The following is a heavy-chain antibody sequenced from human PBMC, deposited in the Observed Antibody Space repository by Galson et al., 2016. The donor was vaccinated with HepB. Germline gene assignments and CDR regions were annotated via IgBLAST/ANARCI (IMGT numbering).Heavy chain of an antibody. Sequence: SVKVSCKASGGTFSSFAISWVRQAPGQGLEWMGGIIPIFRPAHYAQKFQGRVTITADESTSTAYMELSSLRSKDTAVYYCARDSDYYESSGYLGPATFDIWGQGTMVTVSS. D-gene: IGHD3-22*01. J-gene: IGHJ3*02. CDR2: IIPIFRPA. CDR3: ARDSDYYESSGYLGPATFDI. V-gene: IGHV1-69*13. CDR1: GGTFSSFA.